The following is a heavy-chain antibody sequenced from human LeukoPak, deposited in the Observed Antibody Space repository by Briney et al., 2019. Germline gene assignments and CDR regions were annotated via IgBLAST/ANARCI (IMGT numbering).Heavy chain of an antibody. V-gene: IGHV4-39*07. CDR1: GGSISRSSYY. Sequence: AETLSLTCTGSGGSISRSSYYWGGIRQPPGKGLEWIGTIHYSGSTYYNRSLKSRVTISADTSKSPFSLTLRSVPAADTAVYYCARDHQGTYFDFWSGSKANNYYYMAVSGKGTTVTVSS. CDR3: ARDHQGTYFDFWSGSKANNYYYMAV. J-gene: IGHJ6*03. D-gene: IGHD3-3*01. CDR2: IHYSGST.